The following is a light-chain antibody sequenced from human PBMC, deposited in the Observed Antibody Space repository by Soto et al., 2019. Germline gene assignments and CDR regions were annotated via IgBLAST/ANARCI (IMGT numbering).Light chain of an antibody. Sequence: DIVLKQSPATLSLSPGDRATLSCRASQSVGTSLAWYKQQPGQAPRLLIHDAAYRASGIPERFRGSGSGTAFSLSISSLEPDDFAVYYCQHRSSWPRSFGRGTKVEV. CDR1: QSVGTS. J-gene: IGKJ1*01. V-gene: IGKV3-11*01. CDR3: QHRSSWPRS. CDR2: DAA.